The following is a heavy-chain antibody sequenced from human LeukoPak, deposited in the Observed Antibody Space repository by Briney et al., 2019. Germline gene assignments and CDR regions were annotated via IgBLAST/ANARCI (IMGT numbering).Heavy chain of an antibody. J-gene: IGHJ6*04. V-gene: IGHV4-39*01. CDR1: GGSISSSTYY. CDR2: IYYSGST. CDR3: AELGITMIGGV. Sequence: PSETLSLTCTVSGGSISSSTYYWGWIRQPPVKGLEWIGSIYYSGSTYYNPSLKSRVTISVDTSKNQFSLKLSSVTAADTAVYYCAELGITMIGGVWGKGTTVTISS. D-gene: IGHD3-10*02.